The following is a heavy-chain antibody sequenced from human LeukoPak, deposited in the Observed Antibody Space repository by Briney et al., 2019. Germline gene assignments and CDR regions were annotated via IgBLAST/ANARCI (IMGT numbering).Heavy chain of an antibody. CDR2: ISAYNGNT. CDR3: AREIGIAVAGTSDY. J-gene: IGHJ4*02. Sequence: GASVKVSCKASGYTFTSYGISWVRQAPGQGLEWMGWISAYNGNTNYAQKFQGRVTMTTDTSTSTAYMELRSLRSDDTAVYYCAREIGIAVAGTSDYWGQGTLVTVSS. D-gene: IGHD6-19*01. CDR1: GYTFTSYG. V-gene: IGHV1-18*01.